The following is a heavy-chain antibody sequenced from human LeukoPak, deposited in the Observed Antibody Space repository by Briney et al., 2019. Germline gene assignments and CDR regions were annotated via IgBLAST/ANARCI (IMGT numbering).Heavy chain of an antibody. V-gene: IGHV3-74*01. Sequence: GGSLRLSCVASGFTFTNYGMMWVRQAPGKGLVWVSYINSDGRGTTYADSVKGRFTISRDNAKNTLYLQMSSLRAEDTAMYYCARNSNGMSNWGQGTLVIVSS. J-gene: IGHJ4*02. CDR2: INSDGRGT. CDR3: ARNSNGMSN. CDR1: GFTFTNYG. D-gene: IGHD2-8*01.